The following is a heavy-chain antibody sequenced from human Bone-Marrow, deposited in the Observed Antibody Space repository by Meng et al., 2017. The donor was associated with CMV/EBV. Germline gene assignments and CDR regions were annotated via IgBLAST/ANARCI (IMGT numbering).Heavy chain of an antibody. J-gene: IGHJ4*02. CDR1: GYTFTSYG. CDR2: ISAYNGNT. D-gene: IGHD4-17*01. Sequence: QFPAVESGAEGTKPGASWKVSCKASGYTFTSYGISWVGQAPGQGLEWMGWISAYNGNTNYAQKLQGRVTMTTDTSTSTAYMELRSLRSDDTAVYYCARGHGDYFDYWGQGTLVTVSS. V-gene: IGHV1-18*01. CDR3: ARGHGDYFDY.